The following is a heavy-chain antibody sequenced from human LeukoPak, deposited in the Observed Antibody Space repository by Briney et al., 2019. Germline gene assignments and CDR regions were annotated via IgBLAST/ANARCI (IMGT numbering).Heavy chain of an antibody. Sequence: PGGSLRLSCAASGFTFSSYSMNWVPQAPGKGLEWVSSISSSSSYIYYADSVKGRFTVSRDNAKNSLYLLMNSLRAEDTAVYYCARTTVVTLIDYWGQGTLVTVSS. CDR3: ARTTVVTLIDY. D-gene: IGHD4-23*01. CDR1: GFTFSSYS. J-gene: IGHJ4*02. CDR2: ISSSSSYI. V-gene: IGHV3-21*01.